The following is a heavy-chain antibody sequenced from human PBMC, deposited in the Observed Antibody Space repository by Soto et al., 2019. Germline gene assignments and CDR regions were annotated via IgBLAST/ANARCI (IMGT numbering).Heavy chain of an antibody. CDR1: GGSVSDGSYC. CDR2: VYNSGST. CDR3: ARVPLTTYFDL. J-gene: IGHJ2*01. V-gene: IGHV4-61*01. D-gene: IGHD3-9*01. Sequence: QVQLQESGPGLVKPSETLSLTCTVSGGSVSDGSYCWSWIRQPPGKGLECIGYVYNSGSTTYNPSLKSRVTISVDTSKNQFSLGLSSVTAADTAVYYCARVPLTTYFDLWGRGTLVTVSS.